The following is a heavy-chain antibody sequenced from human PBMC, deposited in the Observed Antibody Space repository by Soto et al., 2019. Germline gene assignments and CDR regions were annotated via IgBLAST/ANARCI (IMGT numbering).Heavy chain of an antibody. CDR2: INHSGST. J-gene: IGHJ4*02. V-gene: IGHV4-34*01. CDR1: GGSFSGYY. Sequence: SETLSLTCAVYGGSFSGYYWSWIRQPPGKGLEWIGEINHSGSTDYNPSLKSRVTISVDTSKNQFSLKLSSVTAADTAVYYCARVYNWNFQFDYWGQGTLGTVS. CDR3: ARVYNWNFQFDY. D-gene: IGHD1-7*01.